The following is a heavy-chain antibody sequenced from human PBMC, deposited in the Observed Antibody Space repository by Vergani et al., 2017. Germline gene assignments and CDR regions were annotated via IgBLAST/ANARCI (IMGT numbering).Heavy chain of an antibody. J-gene: IGHJ4*02. CDR2: MNTISGNT. Sequence: QVQLVQSGAEVKKPGASVKGSCKASGYTFTSDDINWVRQATGQGLEWMGWMNTISGNTGYAQNLQGRLTITRDTSVNTAYMELSSLTSEDMAVYYCVRARRTCTYDHCPRYYYDLWGQGTLVTVSS. V-gene: IGHV1-8*03. CDR1: GYTFTSDD. D-gene: IGHD2-8*01. CDR3: VRARRTCTYDHCPRYYYDL.